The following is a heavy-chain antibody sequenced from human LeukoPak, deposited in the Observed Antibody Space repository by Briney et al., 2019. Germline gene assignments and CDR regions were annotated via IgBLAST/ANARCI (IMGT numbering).Heavy chain of an antibody. CDR2: INQDGSVK. CDR3: ARDPGFSSFDY. Sequence: GRSLRLSCAVSGFTFSNCWVTWVRQTPGKGLEFVANINQDGSVKNYVGSVKGRFTISRDNAKNSLYLQMSSLRVDDTAIYYCARDPGFSSFDYWGQGTLVTVSS. J-gene: IGHJ4*02. CDR1: GFTFSNCW. D-gene: IGHD3-3*02. V-gene: IGHV3-7*01.